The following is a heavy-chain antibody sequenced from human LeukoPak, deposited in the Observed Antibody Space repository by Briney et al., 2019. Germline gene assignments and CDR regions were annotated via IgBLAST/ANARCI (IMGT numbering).Heavy chain of an antibody. CDR2: IKSKTDGGTT. V-gene: IGHV3-15*01. CDR1: GFTFSNAW. CDR3: TTDRGRWQLGTPFDY. J-gene: IGHJ4*02. D-gene: IGHD6-6*01. Sequence: PGGSLRLSCAASGFTFSNAWMSWVRQAPGKGLEWVGRIKSKTDGGTTDYAAPVKGRFTISRDDSKNTLYLQMNSLKTEDTAVYYCTTDRGRWQLGTPFDYWGQGTLVTVSS.